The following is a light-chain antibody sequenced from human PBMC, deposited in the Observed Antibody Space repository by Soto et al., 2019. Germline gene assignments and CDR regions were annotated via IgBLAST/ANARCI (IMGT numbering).Light chain of an antibody. Sequence: DIQLTQSPSFLSASVGDRVTITCRASQAINTYLTWYQQKPGKAPKVLIYAASTLQSGVPSRFSGSRSGSEFTLTISSLQPEDFATYYCQRLNSSPWTFGQGTKVEIK. CDR2: AAS. V-gene: IGKV1-9*01. CDR3: QRLNSSPWT. CDR1: QAINTY. J-gene: IGKJ1*01.